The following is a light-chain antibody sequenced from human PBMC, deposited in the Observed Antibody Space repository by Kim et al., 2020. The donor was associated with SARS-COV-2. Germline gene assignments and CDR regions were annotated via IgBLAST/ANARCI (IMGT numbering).Light chain of an antibody. CDR2: KAS. Sequence: DIQMTQSPSTLSASVGDRVTITCRASQSISSWLAWYQQKPEKAPKLLIYKASSLESGVPSSFSGSGSGTEFTLTISSLQPDDFATYYCQQYNTYAWTFGQGTKVDIK. J-gene: IGKJ1*01. CDR3: QQYNTYAWT. V-gene: IGKV1-5*03. CDR1: QSISSW.